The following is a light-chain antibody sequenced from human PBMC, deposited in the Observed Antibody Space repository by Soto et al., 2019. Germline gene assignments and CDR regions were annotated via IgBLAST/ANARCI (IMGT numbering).Light chain of an antibody. CDR3: YSFTSSNTYV. Sequence: QSVLTQPPSVSGSPGQSVTISCTGTSSDVGSYNRVSWYQQPPGTAPKVIIYEVSNRPSGVPDRFSGSKSGNTASLTISGLQPEYEADYYSYSFTSSNTYVFGTGTKVTVL. V-gene: IGLV2-18*02. CDR1: SSDVGSYNR. J-gene: IGLJ1*01. CDR2: EVS.